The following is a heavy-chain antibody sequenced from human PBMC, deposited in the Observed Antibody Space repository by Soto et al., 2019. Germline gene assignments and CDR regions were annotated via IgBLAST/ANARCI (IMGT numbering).Heavy chain of an antibody. J-gene: IGHJ4*02. V-gene: IGHV4-34*01. CDR1: GGSFIGYY. CDR2: INHSGST. Sequence: SETLSLTCAVYGGSFIGYYWSWIRQPPGKGLEWIGEINHSGSTNYNPSLKSRVTISVDTSKNQFSLKLSSVTAADTAVYYCARLRGEGHYQLLAGKAFDYWGQGTLVTVSS. CDR3: ARLRGEGHYQLLAGKAFDY. D-gene: IGHD2-2*01.